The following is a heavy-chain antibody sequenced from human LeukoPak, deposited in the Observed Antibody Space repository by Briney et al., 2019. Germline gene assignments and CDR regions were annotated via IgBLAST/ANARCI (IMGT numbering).Heavy chain of an antibody. Sequence: ASVKVSCKASGYTFTNYDINWVRQATGQGLEWMGWMNPNSGNTGYAQKFQGRVTITRNTSISTAYMELSSLRSEDTAVYYCARVRRYCSSTSCYGPFAYWGQGTLVTVSS. CDR2: MNPNSGNT. CDR1: GYTFTNYD. J-gene: IGHJ4*02. CDR3: ARVRRYCSSTSCYGPFAY. V-gene: IGHV1-8*03. D-gene: IGHD2-2*01.